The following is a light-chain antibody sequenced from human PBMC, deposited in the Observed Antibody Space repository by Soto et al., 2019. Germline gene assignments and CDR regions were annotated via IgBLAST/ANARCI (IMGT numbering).Light chain of an antibody. CDR3: MILHSSGVV. CDR2: YKSDSDK. V-gene: IGLV5-45*03. CDR1: SRINVGTYR. Sequence: QPVLTQPSSLSASPGASASLTCTLRSRINVGTYRIYWYQQKPGSPPQYLLRYKSDSDKQQGSGVPSRFSGSKDASANAGILLISGLQSEDEADYYCMILHSSGVVFGGGTKLTVL. J-gene: IGLJ2*01.